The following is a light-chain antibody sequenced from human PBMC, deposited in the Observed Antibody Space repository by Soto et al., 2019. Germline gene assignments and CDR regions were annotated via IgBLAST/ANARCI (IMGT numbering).Light chain of an antibody. CDR2: GAS. J-gene: IGKJ2*01. CDR1: QSVSSNY. Sequence: EIVLTQSPGTLSLSPGERATLSCRASQSVSSNYIAWYQQNPGQAPRLLIYGASTRATGIPDRFSGSGSGTDFTLTISRLEPEDFAVNFCEQYGRSPPFAFGQGTKVEIK. CDR3: EQYGRSPPFA. V-gene: IGKV3-20*01.